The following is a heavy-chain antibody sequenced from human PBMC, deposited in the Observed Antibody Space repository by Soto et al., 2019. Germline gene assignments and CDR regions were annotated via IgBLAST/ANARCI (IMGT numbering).Heavy chain of an antibody. CDR1: GGSFSGYY. D-gene: IGHD2-2*01. V-gene: IGHV4-34*01. CDR2: INHSGST. Sequence: QVQLQQWGAGLLKPSETLSLTCAVYGGSFSGYYWSWIRQPPGKGLEWIGEINHSGSTNYNPSLKXXVTISVDTSKXXFXRXXSSVTAADTAVYYCARGGPYCSSTSCQPSPIYFDYWGQGTLVTVSS. CDR3: ARGGPYCSSTSCQPSPIYFDY. J-gene: IGHJ4*02.